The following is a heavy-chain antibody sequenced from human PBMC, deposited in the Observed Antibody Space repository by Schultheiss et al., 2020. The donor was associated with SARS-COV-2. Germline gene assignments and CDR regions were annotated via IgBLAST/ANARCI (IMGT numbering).Heavy chain of an antibody. D-gene: IGHD5-24*01. Sequence: SETLSLTCTVSGGSISSGGYYWSWIRQHPGKGLEWIGYIYYSGSTYYNPSLKSRVTISVDKSKNQFSLKLTSVTAADTAVYYCARLRDFNWFDLWGQGTLVTVSS. CDR3: ARLRDFNWFDL. CDR2: IYYSGST. V-gene: IGHV4-31*03. J-gene: IGHJ5*02. CDR1: GGSISSGGYY.